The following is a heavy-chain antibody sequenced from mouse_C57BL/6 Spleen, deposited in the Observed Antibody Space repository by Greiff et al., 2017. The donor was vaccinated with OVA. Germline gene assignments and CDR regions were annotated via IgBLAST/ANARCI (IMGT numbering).Heavy chain of an antibody. J-gene: IGHJ2*01. CDR2: ISDGGSYT. CDR3: ARERGDSYYFDY. CDR1: GFTFSSYA. Sequence: EVMLVESGGGLVKPGGSLKLSCAASGFTFSSYAMSWVRQTPEKRLEWVATISDGGSYTYYPDNVKGRFTISRDNAKNNLYLQMSHLKSEDTAMYYCARERGDSYYFDYWGQGTTLTVSS. V-gene: IGHV5-4*01.